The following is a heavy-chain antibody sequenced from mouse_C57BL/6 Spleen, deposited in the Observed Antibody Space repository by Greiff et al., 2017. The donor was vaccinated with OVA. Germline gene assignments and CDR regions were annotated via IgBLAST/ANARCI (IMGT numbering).Heavy chain of an antibody. Sequence: VQLQQSGPELVKPGDSVKISCKASGYSFTGYFMNWVMQSHGKSLEWIGRINPYNGDTFYNQKFKGKATLTVDKSSSTAHMELRSRTSEDSAVYYCARDYDYVHAMDYWGQGTSVTVSS. J-gene: IGHJ4*01. CDR2: INPYNGDT. V-gene: IGHV1-20*01. CDR3: ARDYDYVHAMDY. CDR1: GYSFTGYF. D-gene: IGHD2-4*01.